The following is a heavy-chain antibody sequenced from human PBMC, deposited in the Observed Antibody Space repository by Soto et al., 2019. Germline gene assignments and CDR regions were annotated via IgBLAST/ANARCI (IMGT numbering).Heavy chain of an antibody. D-gene: IGHD3-10*01. CDR2: VAYNGDT. J-gene: IGHJ1*01. CDR3: ASDPYYYASRF. V-gene: IGHV3-23*01. Sequence: PVGYLRLSCEASGFTFSNYAMTWVRQAPGKGLEWVSTVAYNGDTYSPDSVKGRFTISRDNSRNTVTLQMNSLRADDTAVYYCASDPYYYASRFWGQGTLVTVSS. CDR1: GFTFSNYA.